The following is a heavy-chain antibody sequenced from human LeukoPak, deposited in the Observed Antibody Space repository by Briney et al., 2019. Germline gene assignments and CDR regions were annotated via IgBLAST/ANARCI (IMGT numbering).Heavy chain of an antibody. D-gene: IGHD4-17*01. J-gene: IGHJ3*02. CDR2: ISGNGGDT. CDR3: AYRGKIAVTTKGAFDI. CDR1: GFTFGSYA. Sequence: GGSLRLSCAASGFTFGSYAMHWVRQAPGKGLEWVSLISGNGGDTYHAESVKGRFTISRDNSKKTLYLQMNSLRAEDTAVYYCAYRGKIAVTTKGAFDIWGQGTLVTVSS. V-gene: IGHV3-23*01.